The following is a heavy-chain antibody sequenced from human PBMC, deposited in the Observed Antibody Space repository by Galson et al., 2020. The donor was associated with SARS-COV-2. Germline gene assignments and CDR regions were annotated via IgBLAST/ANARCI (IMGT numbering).Heavy chain of an antibody. J-gene: IGHJ3*02. CDR3: ARGGPGAAFDI. D-gene: IGHD1-26*01. V-gene: IGHV3-30*04. Sequence: QLGESLKISCAASGFTFSSYAMHWVRQAPGKGLEWVAVISYDGSNKYYADSVKGRFTISRDNSKNTLYLQMNSLRSEDTAVYYCARGGPGAAFDIWGLGTMVTVSS. CDR2: ISYDGSNK. CDR1: GFTFSSYA.